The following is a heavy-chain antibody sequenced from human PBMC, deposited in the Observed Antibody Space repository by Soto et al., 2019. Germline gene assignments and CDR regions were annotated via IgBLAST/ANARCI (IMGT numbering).Heavy chain of an antibody. CDR3: ARLEGLATISYYFDY. V-gene: IGHV4-34*01. Sequence: SETLSLTCAVYGGSFSGYSWNWIRQPPGKGLEWIGGINHSGNTYYNPSLQSRVTISPDKSKNQFSLKLNSVTAADTAVYFCARLEGLATISYYFDYWGQGTLVTVSS. D-gene: IGHD3-9*01. CDR1: GGSFSGYS. CDR2: INHSGNT. J-gene: IGHJ4*02.